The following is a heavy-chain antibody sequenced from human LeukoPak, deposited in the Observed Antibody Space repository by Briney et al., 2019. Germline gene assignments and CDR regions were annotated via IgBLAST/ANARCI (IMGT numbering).Heavy chain of an antibody. CDR3: AGDGYSYGYIQY. CDR2: ISTYNGNT. CDR1: GYTFTSYG. Sequence: ASVKISCKASGYTFTSYGITWVRQAPGQGLEWMGWISTYNGNTNYPQKLQGRVTMTTDTSTRTAYIELRNLRSDDTAVYYCAGDGYSYGYIQYWGQGTLVTVSS. J-gene: IGHJ4*02. D-gene: IGHD5-18*01. V-gene: IGHV1-18*01.